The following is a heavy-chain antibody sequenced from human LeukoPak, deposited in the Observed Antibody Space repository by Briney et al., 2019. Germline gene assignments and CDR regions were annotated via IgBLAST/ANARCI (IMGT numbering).Heavy chain of an antibody. J-gene: IGHJ5*02. CDR2: ISGSGGST. D-gene: IGHD6-19*01. CDR1: GFTFSSYA. Sequence: PGGSLRLSCAASGFTFSSYAMSWVRQAPGKGLEWVTAISGSGGSTYYADSVKGRFTISRDNSKNTLYLQMNSLRAEDTAVSYCAKDPVAGPYQAVDNWFDPWGQGTLVTVSS. V-gene: IGHV3-23*01. CDR3: AKDPVAGPYQAVDNWFDP.